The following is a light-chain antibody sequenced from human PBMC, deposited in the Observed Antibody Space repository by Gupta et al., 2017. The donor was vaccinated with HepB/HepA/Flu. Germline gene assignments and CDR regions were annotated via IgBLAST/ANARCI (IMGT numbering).Light chain of an antibody. V-gene: IGKV1-9*01. J-gene: IGKJ4*01. CDR2: LAS. CDR3: QKLREHSRT. CDR1: QGISRY. Sequence: DIQLTQSPSFLSASVGDRVTITCRASQGISRYLALYQQNPGKAPNLLIFLASSLQRGVPARFSGRGSGTEVTLTISSLQPEEFATYHGQKLREHSRTFGDGTKVELK.